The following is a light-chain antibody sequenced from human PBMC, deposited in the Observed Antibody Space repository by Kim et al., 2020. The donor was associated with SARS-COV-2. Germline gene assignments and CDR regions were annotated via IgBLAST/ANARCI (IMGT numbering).Light chain of an antibody. CDR3: ETWDSNTHV. J-gene: IGLJ1*01. CDR2: LEGSGSY. CDR1: SGHSSYI. Sequence: SVKLTCTLSSGHSSYIIAWHQQQPGKAPRFLMKLEGSGSYNKGSGVPDRFSGSSSGADRYLTISNLQSEDETDYYCETWDSNTHVFGTGTKVTVL. V-gene: IGLV4-60*03.